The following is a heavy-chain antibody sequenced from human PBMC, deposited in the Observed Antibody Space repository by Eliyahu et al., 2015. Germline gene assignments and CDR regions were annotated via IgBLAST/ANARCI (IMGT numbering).Heavy chain of an antibody. V-gene: IGHV3-48*01. J-gene: IGHJ4*02. Sequence: EVQLVESGGGLVQPGGSLRLSCAASGFTFSSYSMNWVRQAPGKGLEWVSYISSSSSTIYYADSVKGRFTISRDNAKNSLYLQNKNPRAAETAVYYCARDRGGYDYWGQGTLVTVSS. CDR3: ARDRGGYDY. CDR2: ISSSSSTI. D-gene: IGHD5-12*01. CDR1: GFTFSSYS.